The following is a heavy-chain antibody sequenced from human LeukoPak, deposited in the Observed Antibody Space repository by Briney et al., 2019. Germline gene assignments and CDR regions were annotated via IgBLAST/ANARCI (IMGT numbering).Heavy chain of an antibody. CDR3: ARGFSGIAAAGTWGFDY. Sequence: ASVKVSCKASGYTFTSYGISWVRQAPGQGLEWMGWISAYNGNTNYAQKLQGRVTMTTDTSTSTAYMELRSLRSDDTAVYYCARGFSGIAAAGTWGFDYWGQGTLVTVSS. J-gene: IGHJ4*02. CDR2: ISAYNGNT. CDR1: GYTFTSYG. V-gene: IGHV1-18*01. D-gene: IGHD6-13*01.